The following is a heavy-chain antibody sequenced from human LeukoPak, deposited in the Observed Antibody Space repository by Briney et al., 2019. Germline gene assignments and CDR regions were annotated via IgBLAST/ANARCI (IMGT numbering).Heavy chain of an antibody. V-gene: IGHV3-74*01. Sequence: GGSLRLSCAASGFTFSSYWMHWVRQAPGKGLVWVSRINSDGSSISYADSVRGRFTISRDSAKNTVYMQMNSLRAEDTAVYYCARGGTGVFGVWAFDIWGQGTMVTVSS. CDR1: GFTFSSYW. D-gene: IGHD3-10*01. J-gene: IGHJ3*02. CDR2: INSDGSSI. CDR3: ARGGTGVFGVWAFDI.